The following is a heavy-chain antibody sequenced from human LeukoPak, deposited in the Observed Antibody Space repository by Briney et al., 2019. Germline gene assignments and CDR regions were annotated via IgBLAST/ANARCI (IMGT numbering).Heavy chain of an antibody. CDR2: INTDGSGT. CDR3: ARDGLAAARDY. Sequence: PGGSLRLSCAASGFTFSRYWMHWVRQAPGKGLVWVSRINTDGSGTSYADSVKGRFTISRDNAKNTLNLQMNSLRAEDTAVYYCARDGLAAARDYWGQGTLVTVSS. D-gene: IGHD6-13*01. CDR1: GFTFSRYW. J-gene: IGHJ4*02. V-gene: IGHV3-74*01.